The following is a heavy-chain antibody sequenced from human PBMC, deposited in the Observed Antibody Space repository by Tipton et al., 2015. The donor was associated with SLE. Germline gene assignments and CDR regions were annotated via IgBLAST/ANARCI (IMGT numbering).Heavy chain of an antibody. V-gene: IGHV4-59*02. CDR1: GGSVTTYY. D-gene: IGHD3-3*01. Sequence: TLSLTCSVSGGSVTTYYWSWIRQPPGKRLEWIGYIYYSGGTKYSPSLKGRVTISVDSSKNQISLKLSAVTAADTAVHFCARGGSLIQEWPHFHSWGQGTLVTVFS. CDR3: ARGGSLIQEWPHFHS. J-gene: IGHJ4*02. CDR2: IYYSGGT.